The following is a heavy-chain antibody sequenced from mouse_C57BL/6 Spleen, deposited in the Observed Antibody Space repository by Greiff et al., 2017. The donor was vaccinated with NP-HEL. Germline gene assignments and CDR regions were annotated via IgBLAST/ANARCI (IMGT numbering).Heavy chain of an antibody. Sequence: VQLKESGAELARPGASVKLSCKASGYTFTSYGISWVKQRTGQGLEWIGEIYPRSGNTYYNEKFKGKATLTADKSSSTAYMELRSLTSEDSAVYFCARWDYGSSVYWYFDVWGTGTTVTVSS. J-gene: IGHJ1*03. CDR2: IYPRSGNT. V-gene: IGHV1-81*01. D-gene: IGHD1-1*01. CDR1: GYTFTSYG. CDR3: ARWDYGSSVYWYFDV.